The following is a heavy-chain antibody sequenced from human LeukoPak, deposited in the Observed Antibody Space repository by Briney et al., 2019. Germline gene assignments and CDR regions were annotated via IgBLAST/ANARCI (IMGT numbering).Heavy chain of an antibody. D-gene: IGHD5-18*01. CDR3: ASAGYSDAFDI. CDR1: GGSISSGSYY. CDR2: IYTSGST. Sequence: SETLSLTCTVSGGSISSGSYYWSWIRQPAGKGLEWIGRIYTSGSTNYKPSLKSRVTISVDTSKNQFSLKLSSVTAADTAVYYCASAGYSDAFDIWGQGTMVTVSS. V-gene: IGHV4-61*02. J-gene: IGHJ3*02.